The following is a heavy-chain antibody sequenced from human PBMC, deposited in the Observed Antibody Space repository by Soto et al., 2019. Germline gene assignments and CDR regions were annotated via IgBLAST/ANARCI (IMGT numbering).Heavy chain of an antibody. D-gene: IGHD6-19*01. CDR3: ARVVAVAHDAFDI. V-gene: IGHV1-2*04. Sequence: GASVKVSCKASGYTFSGYYMRWVRQAPGQGLEWMGWINPNSGGTNYAQKFQGWVTMTRDTSISTAYMELSRLRTDDTAVYYCARVVAVAHDAFDIWGQGTMVTVSS. J-gene: IGHJ3*02. CDR1: GYTFSGYY. CDR2: INPNSGGT.